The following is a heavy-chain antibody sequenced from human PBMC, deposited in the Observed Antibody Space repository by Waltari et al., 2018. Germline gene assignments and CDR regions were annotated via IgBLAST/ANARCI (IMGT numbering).Heavy chain of an antibody. J-gene: IGHJ4*02. CDR1: GGSISSGSYY. V-gene: IGHV4-61*02. CDR3: ARVAVAGTSPFDY. D-gene: IGHD6-19*01. CDR2: IYTSGST. Sequence: QVQLQESGPGLVKPSQTLSLTCTVSGGSISSGSYYWRWIRQPAGKGLEWIGRIYTSGSTNYNPSLKSRVTISVDTSKNQFSLKLSSVTAADTAVYYCARVAVAGTSPFDYWGQGTLVTVSS.